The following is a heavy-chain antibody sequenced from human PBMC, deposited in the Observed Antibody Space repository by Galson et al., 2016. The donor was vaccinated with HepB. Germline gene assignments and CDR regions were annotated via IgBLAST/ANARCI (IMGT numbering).Heavy chain of an antibody. CDR2: IRTYSGMT. V-gene: IGHV1-18*01. Sequence: SVKVSCKASGYNFLSYGISWVRQAPGQGLEWMGRIRTYSGMTHYAQKFQGRVTLTTDTSTSTVHMELRSLRPDDTAIYYCARDWGFLGGVTQNWFDPWGQGTLVTVSS. CDR1: GYNFLSYG. J-gene: IGHJ5*02. CDR3: ARDWGFLGGVTQNWFDP. D-gene: IGHD3-16*01.